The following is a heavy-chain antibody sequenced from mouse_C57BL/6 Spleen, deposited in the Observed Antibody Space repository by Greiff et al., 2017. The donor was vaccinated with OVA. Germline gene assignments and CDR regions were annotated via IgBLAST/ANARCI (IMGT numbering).Heavy chain of an antibody. CDR2: INPNNGGT. CDR3: ARERIVTTDWYFDV. D-gene: IGHD2-5*01. V-gene: IGHV1-26*01. CDR1: GYTFTDYY. J-gene: IGHJ1*03. Sequence: EVKLQQSGPELVKPGASVKISCKASGYTFTDYYMNWVKQSPGKSLEWIGDINPNNGGTSYNQKFKGKATLTVDKSSSTAYMELRSLTSEDSAVYYCARERIVTTDWYFDVWGTGTTVTVSS.